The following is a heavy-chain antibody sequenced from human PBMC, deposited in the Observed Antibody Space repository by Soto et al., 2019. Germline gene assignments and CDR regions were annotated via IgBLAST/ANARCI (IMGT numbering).Heavy chain of an antibody. D-gene: IGHD6-25*01. CDR1: GYTFTSYD. J-gene: IGHJ4*02. V-gene: IGHV1-8*01. CDR2: INPSSGNT. CDR3: AREMWTRSGPQNFFDY. Sequence: ASVKVSCKASGYTFTSYDINWVRQATGQGLEWMGCINPSSGNTTYAQNLQGRVIMTSNSSTTTVYMELRSLTSDDTAVYYCAREMWTRSGPQNFFDYWGQGALVTVSS.